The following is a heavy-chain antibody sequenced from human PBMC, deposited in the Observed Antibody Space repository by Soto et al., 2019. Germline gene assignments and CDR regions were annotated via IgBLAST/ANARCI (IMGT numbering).Heavy chain of an antibody. CDR3: AISTRGFDY. D-gene: IGHD3-10*01. V-gene: IGHV4-34*09. CDR2: INYSGST. J-gene: IGHJ4*01. CDR1: GGSFGGYY. Sequence: SETLSLTCAVYGGSFGGYYGSWIRQPPGKGLEWIGEINYSGSTNYNPSLQSRVIISVDTSQNQFSLKLSSVTAADTAVYYCAISTRGFDYWGHGTLVTVSS.